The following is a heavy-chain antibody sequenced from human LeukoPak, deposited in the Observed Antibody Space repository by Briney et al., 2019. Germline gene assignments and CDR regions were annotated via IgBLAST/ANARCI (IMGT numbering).Heavy chain of an antibody. J-gene: IGHJ4*02. CDR3: ARDRYDSSGHYWDYFDK. Sequence: LSLTCTVSGGSISSSSSYWGWIRQPPGKGLEWVSSISSSGSYIYYAGSVKGRFTISRDNAKNSLYLQMNSLRAEDTAVYYCARDRYDSSGHYWDYFDKWGQGTLVTVSS. CDR2: ISSSGSYI. CDR1: GGSISSSS. D-gene: IGHD3-22*01. V-gene: IGHV3-11*04.